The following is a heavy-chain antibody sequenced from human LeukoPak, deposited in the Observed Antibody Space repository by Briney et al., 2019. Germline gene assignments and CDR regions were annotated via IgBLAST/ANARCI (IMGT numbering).Heavy chain of an antibody. D-gene: IGHD3-22*01. J-gene: IGHJ4*02. Sequence: GGSLRLSCAASGFTFSSYWMSWVRQAPGKGLEWVANIKQDGSEKYYVDSVKGRFTISRDNAKNSLYLQMNSLRAEDTAVYYCARALPAGYYDSSGCDYWGQGTLVTVSS. CDR2: IKQDGSEK. CDR3: ARALPAGYYDSSGCDY. CDR1: GFTFSSYW. V-gene: IGHV3-7*01.